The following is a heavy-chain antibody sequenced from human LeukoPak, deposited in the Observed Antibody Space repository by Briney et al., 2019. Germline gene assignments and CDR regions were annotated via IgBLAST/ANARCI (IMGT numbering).Heavy chain of an antibody. J-gene: IGHJ4*02. CDR2: SSHNGVNT. Sequence: PGRCLRLSRAASGFNFNANDTSCVRQTPGKGLEWGSVSSHNGVNTYSTHSSKGRFTNSRDHSRVRLHLQLNRLRADDTAVYYCAKALGAMGGSLADWGQGTPVTVSS. V-gene: IGHV3-23*01. CDR3: AKALGAMGGSLAD. D-gene: IGHD1-26*01. CDR1: GFNFNAND.